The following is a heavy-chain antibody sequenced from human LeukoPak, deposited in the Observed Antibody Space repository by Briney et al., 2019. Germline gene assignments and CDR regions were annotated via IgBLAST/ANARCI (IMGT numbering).Heavy chain of an antibody. Sequence: ASVKVSCKASGYTFTAYYIHWVRQAPGQGLEWMGWINPNSGGTNYAQKFQGRVTMTRDTSISTAYMELSRLRSDDTAVYYCARTPTTVTTWDHWGQGTLVTVS. CDR3: ARTPTTVTTWDH. J-gene: IGHJ4*02. CDR2: INPNSGGT. CDR1: GYTFTAYY. D-gene: IGHD4-17*01. V-gene: IGHV1-2*02.